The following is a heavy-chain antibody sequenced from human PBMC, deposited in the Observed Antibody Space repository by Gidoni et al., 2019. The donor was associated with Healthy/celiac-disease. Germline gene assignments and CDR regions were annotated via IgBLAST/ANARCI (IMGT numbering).Heavy chain of an antibody. V-gene: IGHV4-39*07. CDR1: SSSYY. J-gene: IGHJ4*02. CDR3: ARYRFGGVMSPD. Sequence: SSSYYWGWIRQPPGKGLEWIGSIYYSGSTYYNPSLKSRVTISVDTSKNQFSLKLSSVPAADTAVYYCARYRFGGVMSPDWGQGTLVTVSS. CDR2: IYYSGST. D-gene: IGHD3-16*01.